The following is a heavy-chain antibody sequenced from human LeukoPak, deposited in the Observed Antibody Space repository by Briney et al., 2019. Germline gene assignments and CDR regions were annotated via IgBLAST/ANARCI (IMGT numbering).Heavy chain of an antibody. V-gene: IGHV4-38-2*02. J-gene: IGHJ4*02. CDR1: GDSISSGYY. D-gene: IGHD3-10*01. CDR2: IYHTGET. Sequence: SESLCLTCTVAGDSISSGYYWGWLRQSPGKGLEWIASIYHTGETHYHPSLKSRVSISVDTSNNQFSLRSTSATAADTAMYYCARGRFAELLFDIWGQGTLVTVSS. CDR3: ARGRFAELLFDI.